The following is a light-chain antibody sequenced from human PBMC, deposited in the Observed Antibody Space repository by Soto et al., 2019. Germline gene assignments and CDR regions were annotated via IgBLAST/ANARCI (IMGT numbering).Light chain of an antibody. Sequence: EIVLTQSPGTLSLSPGERATLSCRASQSVSSSYLAWYQQKPGQAPRLLIYAASSRATGIPDRCCGSGSGTAFSMPISSLAPDDFAVYYCQQYGSSPQFTFGPGTKVDIK. J-gene: IGKJ3*01. V-gene: IGKV3-20*01. CDR2: AAS. CDR3: QQYGSSPQFT. CDR1: QSVSSSY.